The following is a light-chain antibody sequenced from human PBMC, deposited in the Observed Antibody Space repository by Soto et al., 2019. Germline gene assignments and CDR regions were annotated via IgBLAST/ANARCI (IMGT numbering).Light chain of an antibody. CDR3: QQYGSSRT. J-gene: IGKJ1*01. Sequence: EIVLTQSPGTLSLSPGERATLSCRASQSVSSSYLAWYQQKPGQAPRLLIYGASSRATGIPDRFSGSGSGTDFTLTISRREPEDFAVYYCQQYGSSRTFGQGNTVEIK. CDR2: GAS. CDR1: QSVSSSY. V-gene: IGKV3-20*01.